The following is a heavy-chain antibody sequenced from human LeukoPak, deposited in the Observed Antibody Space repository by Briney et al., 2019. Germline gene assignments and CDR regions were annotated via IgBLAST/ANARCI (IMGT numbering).Heavy chain of an antibody. J-gene: IGHJ4*02. Sequence: AASVKVSCKASGGTFSSYAISWVRQAPGQGLEWMGGIIPIFGTANYAQKFQGRVTITADESTSTAYMELSSLRSEDTAVYYCARTYYDSSGYHYFDYWGQGTLVTVSS. CDR2: IIPIFGTA. D-gene: IGHD3-22*01. V-gene: IGHV1-69*13. CDR1: GGTFSSYA. CDR3: ARTYYDSSGYHYFDY.